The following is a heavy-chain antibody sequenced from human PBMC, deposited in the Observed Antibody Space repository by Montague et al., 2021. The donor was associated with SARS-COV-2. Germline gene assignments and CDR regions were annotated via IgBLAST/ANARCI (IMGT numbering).Heavy chain of an antibody. Sequence: SLRLSCAASGFTFSSYSMNWVRQAPGKGLGWVSSISSSSSYIYYADSVKGRFTIFRDNAKNSLYLQMNSLRAEDTAVYYCARDDYVWGSYRYSQYNWFDPWGQGTLVTVSS. D-gene: IGHD3-16*02. V-gene: IGHV3-21*01. CDR3: ARDDYVWGSYRYSQYNWFDP. CDR2: ISSSSSYI. CDR1: GFTFSSYS. J-gene: IGHJ5*02.